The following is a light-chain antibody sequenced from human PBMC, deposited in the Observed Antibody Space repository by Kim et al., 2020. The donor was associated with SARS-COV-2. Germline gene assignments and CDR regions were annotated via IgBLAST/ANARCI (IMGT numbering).Light chain of an antibody. J-gene: IGLJ1*01. CDR2: DVN. Sequence: GQSITISCTGTSSDVGGYDYVSWYQHHPGKAPKLIISDVNNRPSGVSYRFSVSKAGNTASLTISGLQAEDDADYYCSSYTSSSTYVFGSGTKVTVL. V-gene: IGLV2-14*03. CDR1: SSDVGGYDY. CDR3: SSYTSSSTYV.